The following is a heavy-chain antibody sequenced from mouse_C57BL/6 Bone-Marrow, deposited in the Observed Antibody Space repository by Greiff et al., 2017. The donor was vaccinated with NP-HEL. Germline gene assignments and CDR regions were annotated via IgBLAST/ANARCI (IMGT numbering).Heavy chain of an antibody. Sequence: QVHVKQSGAELVKPGASVKLSCKASGYTFTEYTIHWVKQRSGQGLEWIGWFYPGSGSIKYNEKFKDKATLTADKSSSTVYMELSRLTSEDSAVYFCARHEAREGVTTVATDYWGQGTTLTVSS. J-gene: IGHJ2*01. CDR2: FYPGSGSI. D-gene: IGHD1-1*01. CDR1: GYTFTEYT. V-gene: IGHV1-62-2*01. CDR3: ARHEAREGVTTVATDY.